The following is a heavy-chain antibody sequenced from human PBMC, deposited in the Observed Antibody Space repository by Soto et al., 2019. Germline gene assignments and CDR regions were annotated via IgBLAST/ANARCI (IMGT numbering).Heavy chain of an antibody. CDR2: ISSSSSTI. D-gene: IGHD2-15*01. Sequence: GGSLRLSCAASGFTFSSYSMNWVRQAPGKGLEWVSYISSSSSTIYYADSVKGRFTISRDNAKNSLYLQMNSLRDEDTAVYYCARGSAVDTPIGYYYGMDVWGQGTTVTVSS. CDR3: ARGSAVDTPIGYYYGMDV. V-gene: IGHV3-48*02. J-gene: IGHJ6*02. CDR1: GFTFSSYS.